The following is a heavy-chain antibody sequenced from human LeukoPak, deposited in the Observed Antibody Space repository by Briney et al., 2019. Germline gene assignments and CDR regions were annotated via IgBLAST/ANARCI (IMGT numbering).Heavy chain of an antibody. CDR1: GFTFSSYG. D-gene: IGHD2-2*01. CDR3: ARDSSYAFDY. J-gene: IGHJ4*02. V-gene: IGHV3-30*03. Sequence: GGSLRLSCAASGFTFSSYGMHWVRQAPGKGLEWVAVISYDGSNKYYADSVKGRFTISRDNAKNSLYLQMNSLRDEDTAVYYCARDSSYAFDYWGQGALVTVSS. CDR2: ISYDGSNK.